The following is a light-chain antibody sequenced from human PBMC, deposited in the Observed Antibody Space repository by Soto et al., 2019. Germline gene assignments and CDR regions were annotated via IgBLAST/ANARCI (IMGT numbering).Light chain of an antibody. Sequence: QSALTQTASVSGSPGQSITISCTGTSSDVGGYNYVSWYQQHPGKAPKLMIYEVSYRPSGVSNRFSGSKSGNTASLTISGLQAEDEADYYCSSYATSILWVFGGGTKVTVL. CDR1: SSDVGGYNY. CDR2: EVS. V-gene: IGLV2-14*01. CDR3: SSYATSILWV. J-gene: IGLJ3*02.